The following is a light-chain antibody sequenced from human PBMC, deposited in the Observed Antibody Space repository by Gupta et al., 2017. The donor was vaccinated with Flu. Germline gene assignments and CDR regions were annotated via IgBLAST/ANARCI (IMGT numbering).Light chain of an antibody. CDR2: RAS. J-gene: IGKJ1*01. CDR3: QQYCSSPWT. CDR1: QSVSSSY. Sequence: GTLSLSPGERATLSCRASQSVSSSYVAWYQKKPGQATRLIIYRASSRATGIPERCSGSGSGKDFTLTISRLEHEDVAVYYWQQYCSSPWTFGQGTKVEIK. V-gene: IGKV3-20*01.